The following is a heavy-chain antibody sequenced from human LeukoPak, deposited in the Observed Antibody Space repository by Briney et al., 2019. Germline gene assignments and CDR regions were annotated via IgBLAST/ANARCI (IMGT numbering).Heavy chain of an antibody. Sequence: PSETLSLTCTVSGGSISSYYWSWIRQPPGKGLEWIGSIYHSGSTYYNPSLKSRVTISVDTSKNQFSLKLSSVTAADTAVYYCARVDYGDEDWGQGTLVTVSS. CDR1: GGSISSYY. CDR2: IYHSGST. CDR3: ARVDYGDED. D-gene: IGHD4-17*01. J-gene: IGHJ4*02. V-gene: IGHV4-59*08.